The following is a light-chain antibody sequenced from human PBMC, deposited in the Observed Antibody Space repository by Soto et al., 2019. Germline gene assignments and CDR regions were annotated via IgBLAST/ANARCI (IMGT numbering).Light chain of an antibody. CDR3: TSYTTDITWV. CDR1: SGDIGAYNH. J-gene: IGLJ3*02. Sequence: QSALTQPASVSGSPGQSITISCTGTSGDIGAYNHVSWYQQHPGKAPKLAIYEVSNRPSGVSNRFSGSKSGNTASLTISGLQAEAEADYYCTSYTTDITWVFGGGTKLTVL. CDR2: EVS. V-gene: IGLV2-14*01.